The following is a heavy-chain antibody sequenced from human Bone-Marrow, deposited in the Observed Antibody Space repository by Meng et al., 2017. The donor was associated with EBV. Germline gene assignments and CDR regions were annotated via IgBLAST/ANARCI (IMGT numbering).Heavy chain of an antibody. Sequence: RLVESGXGXVQLGXXLXXXXXXSGFTFFDYAMSWVRQAPGKGLEWVAAIDGTAATTYYADSVKGRFIISRDNSRNTVYLEMNSLRVDDTGVYYRVKDSTTTGPNWFDPWGQGTLVTVSS. CDR2: IDGTAATT. J-gene: IGHJ5*02. CDR1: GFTFFDYA. D-gene: IGHD1-1*01. CDR3: VKDSTTTGPNWFDP. V-gene: IGHV3-23*04.